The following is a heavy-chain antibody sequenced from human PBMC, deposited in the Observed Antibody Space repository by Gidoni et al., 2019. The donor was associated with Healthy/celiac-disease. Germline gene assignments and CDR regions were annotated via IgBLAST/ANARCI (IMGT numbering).Heavy chain of an antibody. CDR3: ARTRHGMMATIRIPFDY. Sequence: QLQLQESGPGLVKPSETLSLTCTVSGGSISSSSYYWGWIRQPPGKGLEWIGSIYYSGSTYYNPSLKSRVTISVDTSKNQFSLKLSSVTAADTAVYYCARTRHGMMATIRIPFDYWGQGTLVTVSS. J-gene: IGHJ4*02. V-gene: IGHV4-39*01. D-gene: IGHD5-12*01. CDR2: IYYSGST. CDR1: GGSISSSSYY.